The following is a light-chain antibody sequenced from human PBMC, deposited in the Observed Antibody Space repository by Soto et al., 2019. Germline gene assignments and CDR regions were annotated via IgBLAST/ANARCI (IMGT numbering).Light chain of an antibody. J-gene: IGKJ2*01. Sequence: DIPMTQSPSSLSASVGDRVTIACRASQGLSNYLAWYQHKPGKVPKLLIYAASTLQSGVPSRYSGSGSGTDFTLTISSLQHEDGATYYCQKYNSAPYTFGQGTKLEIK. CDR3: QKYNSAPYT. CDR1: QGLSNY. CDR2: AAS. V-gene: IGKV1-27*01.